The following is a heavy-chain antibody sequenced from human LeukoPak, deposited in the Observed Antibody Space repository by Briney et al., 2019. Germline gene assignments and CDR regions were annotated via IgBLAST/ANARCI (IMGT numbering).Heavy chain of an antibody. D-gene: IGHD3-22*01. Sequence: SVKVSCKASGFTFTSSAMQWVRQARGQRLEWIGWIVVGSGNTNYAQKFQERVTITRDMSTSTAYMELSSLRSEDTAVYYCAAAPTNYYDNSGYYDYWGQGTLVTVSS. J-gene: IGHJ4*02. CDR2: IVVGSGNT. CDR1: GFTFTSSA. V-gene: IGHV1-58*02. CDR3: AAAPTNYYDNSGYYDY.